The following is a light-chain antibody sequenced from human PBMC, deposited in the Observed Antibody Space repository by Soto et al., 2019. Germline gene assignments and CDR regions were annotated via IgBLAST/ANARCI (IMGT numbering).Light chain of an antibody. CDR1: RSDIGTNY. CDR2: SND. V-gene: IGLV1-47*02. Sequence: QSVLTQPPSASGTPGQRVVISCSGSRSDIGTNYVYWYQQVPGTAPKLLIYSNDQRPSGVPDRYSASKSGTSASLAISGLRSEDESDYYCASWDDSMNGPVFGTGTEVSVL. CDR3: ASWDDSMNGPV. J-gene: IGLJ1*01.